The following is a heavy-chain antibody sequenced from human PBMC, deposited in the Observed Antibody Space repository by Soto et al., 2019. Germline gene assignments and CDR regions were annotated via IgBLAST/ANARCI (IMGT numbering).Heavy chain of an antibody. Sequence: VASVKVSCKTSGYTFSNYGITWVRQAPGQPLEWLGWISLYSDGTNYAQKFQGRVSMTTDTSTTTAYMELRSLRSDDTAVYYCARVVNGAEAWFGPRGQGTLV. CDR3: ARVVNGAEAWFGP. J-gene: IGHJ5*02. CDR1: GYTFSNYG. CDR2: ISLYSDGT. D-gene: IGHD4-17*01. V-gene: IGHV1-18*01.